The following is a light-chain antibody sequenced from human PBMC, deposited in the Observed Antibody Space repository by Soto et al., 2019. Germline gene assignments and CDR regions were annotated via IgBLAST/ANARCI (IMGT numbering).Light chain of an antibody. CDR1: QNISTW. V-gene: IGKV1-5*01. J-gene: IGKJ5*01. CDR2: DFS. Sequence: IQMTQSHSTLSASVGDLVTITCRTSQNISTWLAWYQQKSWKAPKLLIYDFSTLESGVPSMFSGSGSGTEFSLISRGLPPGKFVNYYCKEYDSYRTFGQAT. CDR3: KEYDSYRT.